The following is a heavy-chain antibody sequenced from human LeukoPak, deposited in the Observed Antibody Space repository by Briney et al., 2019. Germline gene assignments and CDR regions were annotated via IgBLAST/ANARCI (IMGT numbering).Heavy chain of an antibody. CDR3: ARDFEWLPFDP. V-gene: IGHV1-69*13. CDR1: GGTFSSYA. J-gene: IGHJ5*02. CDR2: IIPIFGTA. D-gene: IGHD5-12*01. Sequence: ASVKVSCKASGGTFSSYAISWVRQAPGQGLEWMGGIIPIFGTANYAQKFQGRVTITADESTSTAYMELSSLRSGDTAVYYCARDFEWLPFDPWGQGTLVTVSS.